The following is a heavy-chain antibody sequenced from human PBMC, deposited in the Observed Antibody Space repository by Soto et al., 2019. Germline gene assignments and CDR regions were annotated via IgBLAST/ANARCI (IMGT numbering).Heavy chain of an antibody. Sequence: SETLSLTCAVYGGSFSGYYWSWIRQPPGKGLEWIGEINHSGSTNYNPSLKSRVTISVDTSKNQFSLKLSSVTAADTAVYYCARGLSYSSSFYYYYMDVWGKGTTVTVSS. D-gene: IGHD6-13*01. V-gene: IGHV4-34*01. CDR2: INHSGST. J-gene: IGHJ6*03. CDR1: GGSFSGYY. CDR3: ARGLSYSSSFYYYYMDV.